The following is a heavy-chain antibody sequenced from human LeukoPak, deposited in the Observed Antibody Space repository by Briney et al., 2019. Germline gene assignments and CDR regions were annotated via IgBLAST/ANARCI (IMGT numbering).Heavy chain of an antibody. CDR3: AKGSEGVVFTRDHYMDV. J-gene: IGHJ6*03. Sequence: PGGSLRLSCAASGFTFSSYGMHWVRQAPGKGLEWVAFIRYDGSNKYYADSVKGRFTISRDNSKNTLYLQMNSLRAEDTAVYYCAKGSEGVVFTRDHYMDVWGKGTTVTISS. V-gene: IGHV3-30*02. D-gene: IGHD3-3*01. CDR1: GFTFSSYG. CDR2: IRYDGSNK.